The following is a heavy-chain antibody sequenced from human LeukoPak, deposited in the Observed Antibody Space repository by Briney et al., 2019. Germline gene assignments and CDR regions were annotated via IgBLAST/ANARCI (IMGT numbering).Heavy chain of an antibody. CDR1: GFTVSSNY. J-gene: IGHJ4*02. CDR2: IYSGGST. V-gene: IGHV3-66*02. D-gene: IGHD3-3*01. CDR3: ATNYDFWSGYYMEFDY. Sequence: GGSLRLSCAASGFTVSSNYMSWVRQAPGKGLEWVSVIYSGGSTYYADSVKGRFTTSRDNSKNTLYLQMNSLRAEDTAVYYCATNYDFWSGYYMEFDYWGQGTLVTVSS.